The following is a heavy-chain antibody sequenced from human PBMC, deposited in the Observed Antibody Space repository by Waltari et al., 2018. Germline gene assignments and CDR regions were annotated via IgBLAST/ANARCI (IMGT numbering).Heavy chain of an antibody. D-gene: IGHD3-3*01. V-gene: IGHV4-34*01. CDR2: INHSGST. CDR3: ARHYDFWSGLSFDP. J-gene: IGHJ5*02. Sequence: QVQLQQWGAGLLKPSETLSLTCAVYGGSFSGYYWSWIRQPPGKGLEWIGEINHSGSTNYTPSLKSRVTISVDTSKNQFSLKLSSVTAADTAVYYCARHYDFWSGLSFDPWGQGTLVTVSS. CDR1: GGSFSGYY.